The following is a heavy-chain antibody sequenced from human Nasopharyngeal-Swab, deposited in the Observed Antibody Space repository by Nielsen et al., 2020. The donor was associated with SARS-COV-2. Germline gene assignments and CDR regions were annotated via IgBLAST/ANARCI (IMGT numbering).Heavy chain of an antibody. D-gene: IGHD3-3*01. Sequence: GVLKISCAGSGFTFTAYWMNWVRQAPGKGLEWVANIKYDGSEKKYVESVKGRFTIARDNAKKSLYLQMNALRVEDTAIYYCARDGVDYWGQGTLVTVSS. V-gene: IGHV3-7*01. J-gene: IGHJ4*02. CDR1: GFTFTAYW. CDR3: ARDGVDY. CDR2: IKYDGSEK.